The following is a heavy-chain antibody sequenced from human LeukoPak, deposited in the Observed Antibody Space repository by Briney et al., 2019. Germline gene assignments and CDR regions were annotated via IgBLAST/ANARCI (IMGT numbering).Heavy chain of an antibody. V-gene: IGHV1-69*13. Sequence: ASVKVSCKASGGTFSSYAISWVRQAPGQGLEWMGGIIPIFGTANYAQKFQGRVTITADESTSTAYMELSSLRSEDTAVYYCARGVRGGAGVYSYGFYFDYWGQGTPLIVSS. J-gene: IGHJ4*02. CDR1: GGTFSSYA. CDR2: IIPIFGTA. D-gene: IGHD5-18*01. CDR3: ARGVRGGAGVYSYGFYFDY.